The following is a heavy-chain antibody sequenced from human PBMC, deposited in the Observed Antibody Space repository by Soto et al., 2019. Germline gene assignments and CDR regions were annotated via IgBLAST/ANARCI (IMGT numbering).Heavy chain of an antibody. CDR1: GFTFSSYG. J-gene: IGHJ3*02. Sequence: QVQLVESGGGVVQPGRPLRLSCAASGFTFSSYGMHWVRQAPGKGLEWVAVIWYDGSNKYYADSVKGRFTISRDNSKNTLYLQMNSLRAEDTAVYYCARGGGWSADAFDIWGQGTMVTVSS. D-gene: IGHD2-15*01. CDR3: ARGGGWSADAFDI. V-gene: IGHV3-33*01. CDR2: IWYDGSNK.